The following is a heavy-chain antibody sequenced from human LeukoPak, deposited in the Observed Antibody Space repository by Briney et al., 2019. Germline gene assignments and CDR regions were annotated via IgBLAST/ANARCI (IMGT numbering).Heavy chain of an antibody. CDR1: GFTFSRYI. D-gene: IGHD2-15*01. CDR3: ARDLPMAHIVVVVAATRENWFDP. CDR2: IISSSSYI. J-gene: IGHJ5*02. V-gene: IGHV3-21*01. Sequence: GGSLRVSCAASGFTFSRYIMNWVGQAPGKGLEWVSSIISSSSYIYYADSVKGPVTISRENPKNSLYLQMNRPRAEDTAVYYCARDLPMAHIVVVVAATRENWFDPWGQGTLVTVSS.